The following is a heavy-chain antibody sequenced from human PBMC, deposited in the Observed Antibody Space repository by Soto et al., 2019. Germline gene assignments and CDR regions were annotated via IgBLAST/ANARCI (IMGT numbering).Heavy chain of an antibody. CDR3: ARGPSSDSGIYYYYGMDV. CDR1: GGSISSSSYY. V-gene: IGHV4-39*01. D-gene: IGHD3-10*01. J-gene: IGHJ6*02. CDR2: IHYSGST. Sequence: PSETLSLTCTVSGGSISSSSYYWGWIRQPPGKGLEWIGSIHYSGSTYYNPSLKSRVTISVDTSKNQFSLKLSSVTAADTAVYYCARGPSSDSGIYYYYGMDVWGQGTTVTVSS.